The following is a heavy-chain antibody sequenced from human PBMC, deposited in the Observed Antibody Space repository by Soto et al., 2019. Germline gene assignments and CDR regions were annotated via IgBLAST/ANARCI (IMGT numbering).Heavy chain of an antibody. CDR3: TTALTPSDY. J-gene: IGHJ4*02. Sequence: QVQLVQSGAEVKKPGASVKVSCKASGYTFTSYGISWVRQAPGQGLEWMGWISAHNGNTIYAPKLQGRVTMTTDTSTSTAYMSLRSLSSDDTAAYYCTTALTPSDYWGQGTLVTFSS. CDR1: GYTFTSYG. D-gene: IGHD3-9*01. V-gene: IGHV1-18*01. CDR2: ISAHNGNT.